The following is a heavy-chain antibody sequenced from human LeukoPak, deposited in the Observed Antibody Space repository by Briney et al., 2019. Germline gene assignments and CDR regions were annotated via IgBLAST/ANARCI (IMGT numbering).Heavy chain of an antibody. CDR3: AKDLGSSSGWYQSYYYGMDV. J-gene: IGHJ6*04. D-gene: IGHD6-19*01. Sequence: PGRSLRLSCAASGFTFSSYGMHWVRQAPGKGLEWVAVISYDGSNKYYADSVKGRFTISRDNSKNTLYLQMNSLRAEDTAVYYCAKDLGSSSGWYQSYYYGMDVWGKGTTVTVSS. CDR1: GFTFSSYG. CDR2: ISYDGSNK. V-gene: IGHV3-30*18.